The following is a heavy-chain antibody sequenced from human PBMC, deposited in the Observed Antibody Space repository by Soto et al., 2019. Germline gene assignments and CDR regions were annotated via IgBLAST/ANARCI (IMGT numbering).Heavy chain of an antibody. V-gene: IGHV3-30-3*01. Sequence: LRLSCAASGFTFSSYAMHWVRQAPGKGLEWVAVISYDGSNKYYADSVKGRFTISRDNSKNTLYLQMNSLRAEDTAVYYCARGGLRIAAAEKPYYYGMDVWGQGTTVTASS. CDR3: ARGGLRIAAAEKPYYYGMDV. J-gene: IGHJ6*02. D-gene: IGHD6-13*01. CDR1: GFTFSSYA. CDR2: ISYDGSNK.